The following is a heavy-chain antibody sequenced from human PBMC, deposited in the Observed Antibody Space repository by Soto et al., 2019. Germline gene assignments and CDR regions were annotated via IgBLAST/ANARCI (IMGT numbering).Heavy chain of an antibody. V-gene: IGHV3-23*01. J-gene: IGHJ6*03. Sequence: EVQLLESGGGLVQPGGSLRLSCAASGFTFSSYAMSWVRQAPGKGLEWVSTISGSGGGTYYADSVKGRFTISRDNSKNTLYLQMNGLRAEDTAVYYCAKDNRWPNYYSYYMDVWGKGTTVTVSS. CDR2: ISGSGGGT. CDR1: GFTFSSYA. CDR3: AKDNRWPNYYSYYMDV. D-gene: IGHD2-15*01.